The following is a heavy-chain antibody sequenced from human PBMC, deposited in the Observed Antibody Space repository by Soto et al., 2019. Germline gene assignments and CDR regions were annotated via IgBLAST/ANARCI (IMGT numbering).Heavy chain of an antibody. J-gene: IGHJ4*02. D-gene: IGHD3-16*01. CDR3: ARDGDVNTGFGKDY. CDR2: IWHDGGNK. CDR1: GFTFSSDG. Sequence: GGSLRLSCAASGFTFSSDGMHWVRQAPGKGLEWVAFIWHDGGNKFYAESVKGRFTISRDNSKNTLYLQMTSLSAEDTAMYYCARDGDVNTGFGKDYWGQGTLVNVSS. V-gene: IGHV3-33*01.